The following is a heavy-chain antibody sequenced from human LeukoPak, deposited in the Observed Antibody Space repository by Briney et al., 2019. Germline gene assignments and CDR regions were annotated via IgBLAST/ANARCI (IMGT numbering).Heavy chain of an antibody. J-gene: IGHJ4*02. CDR3: TTELLTGTSVYFDD. D-gene: IGHD1-7*01. Sequence: GGSLRLSCAASGFTFSNTWMSWVRQAPGKGLEWVGRIKSKSDGGTTDYAAPVKGRFTVSRDDSKNTLYLQMDSLTTEDTAVYYCTTELLTGTSVYFDDWGQGTLITVSS. CDR1: GFTFSNTW. CDR2: IKSKSDGGTT. V-gene: IGHV3-15*01.